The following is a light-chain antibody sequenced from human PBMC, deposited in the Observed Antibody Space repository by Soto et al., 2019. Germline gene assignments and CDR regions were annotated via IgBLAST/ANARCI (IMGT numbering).Light chain of an antibody. CDR2: GAS. J-gene: IGKJ2*01. Sequence: EIVMTQSPATLSVSPGERAALSCRASQSVSSNFAWYHQKPGHAPRLLIYGASTRATGIPARFSGSGSGTDFTLTISSLQSEDFAVYYCQQYNNWPYTFGQGTKLEIK. V-gene: IGKV3-15*01. CDR3: QQYNNWPYT. CDR1: QSVSSN.